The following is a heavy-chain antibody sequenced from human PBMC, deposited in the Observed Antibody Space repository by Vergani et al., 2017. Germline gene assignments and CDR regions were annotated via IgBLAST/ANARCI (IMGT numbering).Heavy chain of an antibody. CDR3: ARDRRWLRFGGNWFDP. D-gene: IGHD5-12*01. J-gene: IGHJ5*02. CDR2: ISSSCSTI. Sequence: QVQLVESGGGLVKPGGSLRVSCAASGFTFSDYYMSWIRQAPGKGLEWVSYISSSCSTIYYADSVKGRFTISRDNAKNSLYLQMISLRAEDTAVYYCARDRRWLRFGGNWFDPWGQGTLVTVSS. CDR1: GFTFSDYY. V-gene: IGHV3-11*01.